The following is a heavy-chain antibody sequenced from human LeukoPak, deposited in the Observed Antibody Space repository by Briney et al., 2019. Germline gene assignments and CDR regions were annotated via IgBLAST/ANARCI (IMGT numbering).Heavy chain of an antibody. V-gene: IGHV3-23*01. CDR1: GFTFSSYT. CDR2: ITTSDGNT. D-gene: IGHD7-27*01. CDR3: AKDGGLWVSAHWGDS. Sequence: GGSLRLSCAASGFTFSSYTMSWVRQAPGKGLEWVSTITTSDGNTYYADSVKGRFTVSRDNSKNTLFLQMNSLRAEDTAVYYYAKDGGLWVSAHWGDSWGRGTLVTVSS. J-gene: IGHJ4*02.